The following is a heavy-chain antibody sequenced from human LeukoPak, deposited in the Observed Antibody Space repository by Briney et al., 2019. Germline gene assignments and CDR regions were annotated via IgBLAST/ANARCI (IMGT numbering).Heavy chain of an antibody. Sequence: GGSLRLSCAASGFTFSSHWMSWVRQAPGKGLEWVANIVQDGSQKYYVDSVKGRSTISRDNGKNSLYLQMNSLRAEDTAVYYCARNEKWGRDYWGQGTLVTVSS. CDR2: IVQDGSQK. CDR3: ARNEKWGRDY. V-gene: IGHV3-7*03. J-gene: IGHJ4*02. D-gene: IGHD1-26*01. CDR1: GFTFSSHW.